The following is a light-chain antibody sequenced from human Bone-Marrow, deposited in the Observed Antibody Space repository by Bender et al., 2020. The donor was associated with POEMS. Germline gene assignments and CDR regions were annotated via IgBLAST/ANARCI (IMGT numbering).Light chain of an antibody. J-gene: IGLJ1*01. V-gene: IGLV2-23*02. CDR3: CSYAGSSTYV. Sequence: QSALTQPASVSGSPGQSITISCTGTSSDVGSHNLVSWYQQYPGKAPKLMMFEVTKRPSGVSKRFSGSKSGHTASLTISGLQAEDEADYYCCSYAGSSTYVFGTGPKVTAL. CDR2: EVT. CDR1: SSDVGSHNL.